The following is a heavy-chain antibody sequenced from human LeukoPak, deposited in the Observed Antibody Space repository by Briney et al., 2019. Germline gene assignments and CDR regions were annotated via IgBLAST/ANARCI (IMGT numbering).Heavy chain of an antibody. V-gene: IGHV3-74*01. CDR1: GFTFSTYW. J-gene: IGHJ4*02. CDR3: VREPQAEYYFDY. Sequence: GGSLRLSCAASGFTFSTYWMHWVRQAPGKGLVWVSRINSDGSSTTYADSVKGRFTISRDNAKNTLYLQMNSLRAEDTAVYYCVREPQAEYYFDYWGQGTLVTVSS. D-gene: IGHD1-14*01. CDR2: INSDGSST.